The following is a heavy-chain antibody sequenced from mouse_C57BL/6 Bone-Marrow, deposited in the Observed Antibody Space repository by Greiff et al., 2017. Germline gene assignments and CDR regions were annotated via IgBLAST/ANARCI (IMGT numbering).Heavy chain of an antibody. J-gene: IGHJ2*01. CDR3: ARENGYYFYYCDY. CDR1: GYSITSGYY. V-gene: IGHV3-6*01. CDR2: ISYDGSH. D-gene: IGHD2-3*01. Sequence: EVKLMESGPGLVKPSQSLSLTCSVTGYSITSGYYWNWIRQFPGNKLEWMGYISYDGSHNYNPSLNNRISITRDTSKHQFFLKLNSVTTEDTATYYCARENGYYFYYCDYWGQGTTLTVSS.